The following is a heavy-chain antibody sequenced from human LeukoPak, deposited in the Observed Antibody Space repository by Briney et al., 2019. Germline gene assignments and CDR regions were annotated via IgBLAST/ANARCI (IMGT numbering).Heavy chain of an antibody. CDR1: GGSISSGSYY. V-gene: IGHV4-61*02. J-gene: IGHJ4*02. Sequence: SETLSLTCTVSGGSISSGSYYWNWIRQPAGKGLEWIGRIHSSGSTNYNPSLKSRVTISVDTSKNQFSLKLSSVTAADTAVYYCARAIGGEMALIDYWGQGTLVTVSS. CDR3: ARAIGGEMALIDY. D-gene: IGHD5-24*01. CDR2: IHSSGST.